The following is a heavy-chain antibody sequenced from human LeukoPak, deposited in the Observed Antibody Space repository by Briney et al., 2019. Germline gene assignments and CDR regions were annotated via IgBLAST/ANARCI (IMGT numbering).Heavy chain of an antibody. CDR1: GFTFSNYA. V-gene: IGHV3-30*04. J-gene: IGHJ4*02. CDR3: ATAQREYYYDSSGIMGN. Sequence: PGGSLRLSCAASGFTFSNYAMHRVRQPPGKGLERVAVISYDGSKKYYADSVKGRFTISRDNTKNTLYLQMDSLRAEDTAVYYCATAQREYYYDSSGIMGNWGQGTLVTVSS. CDR2: ISYDGSKK. D-gene: IGHD3-22*01.